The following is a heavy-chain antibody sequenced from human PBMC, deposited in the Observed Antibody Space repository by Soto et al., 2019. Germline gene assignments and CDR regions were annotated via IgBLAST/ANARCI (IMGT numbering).Heavy chain of an antibody. V-gene: IGHV3-23*01. CDR1: GFTFNNFA. D-gene: IGHD2-15*01. Sequence: VQLLESGGGLAQPGGSLRLSCAASGFTFNNFAMTWVRQAPGKGPEWVSVISGGGGTTYYSDSVKGRFTISRDNSKSTLYLQMNSLKGDDTAVYYCAKAPRYCGGDSCLDYFEYWGQGTLVTVS. CDR3: AKAPRYCGGDSCLDYFEY. J-gene: IGHJ4*02. CDR2: ISGGGGTT.